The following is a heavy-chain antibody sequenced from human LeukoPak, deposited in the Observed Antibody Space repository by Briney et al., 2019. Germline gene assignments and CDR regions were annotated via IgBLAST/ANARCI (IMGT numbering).Heavy chain of an antibody. J-gene: IGHJ5*02. V-gene: IGHV4-39*01. CDR1: GGSISSSSYY. Sequence: PSETLSLTCTVSGGSISSSSYYWVWIRQPPGKGLEWIGEINHSGSTNYNPSLKSRVTISVDTSKNQFSLKLSSVTAADTAVYYCARHVGGWFDPWGQGTLVTVSS. D-gene: IGHD1-26*01. CDR3: ARHVGGWFDP. CDR2: INHSGST.